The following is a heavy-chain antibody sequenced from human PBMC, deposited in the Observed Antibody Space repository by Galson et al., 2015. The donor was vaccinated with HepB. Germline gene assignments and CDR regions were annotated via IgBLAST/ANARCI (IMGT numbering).Heavy chain of an antibody. J-gene: IGHJ6*02. D-gene: IGHD6-19*01. CDR3: ARQGIAVAGTYYYGMDV. V-gene: IGHV4-39*01. CDR1: GGSISSSSHN. Sequence: LSLTCTVSGGSISSSSHNWGWIRQPPGKGLEWIGRIYYSGSTYYNPSLKSRVSISVDTSKNQFSLKLSSVTAADTAVYYCARQGIAVAGTYYYGMDVWGQGTTVTVSS. CDR2: IYYSGST.